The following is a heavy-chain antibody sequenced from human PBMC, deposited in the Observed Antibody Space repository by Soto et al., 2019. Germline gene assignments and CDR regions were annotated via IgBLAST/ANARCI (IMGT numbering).Heavy chain of an antibody. V-gene: IGHV3-11*01. CDR3: ARREPTASFDY. D-gene: IGHD1-1*01. CDR2: ISSSGATI. CDR1: GFSFTDYY. J-gene: IGHJ4*02. Sequence: PGGSLRLSCAPSGFSFTDYYMSWIRQAPGKGLEWVSYISSSGATIYYADSVKGRFAISRDNAKNSLYLQMNSLRAEDTAVYYCARREPTASFDYWGQGTLVTVSS.